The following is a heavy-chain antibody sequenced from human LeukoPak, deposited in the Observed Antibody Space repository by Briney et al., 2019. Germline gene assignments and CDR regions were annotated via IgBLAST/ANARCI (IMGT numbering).Heavy chain of an antibody. CDR3: TRRAVAGSNDY. Sequence: GGSLRLSCAASGFTFSTYWMTWVRQAPGKGLEWAANIKEDGGEKYGVDSVKGRFTISRDNAKNSLYLQMNSLRAEDTAMYYCTRRAVAGSNDYWGQGTLVTVSS. D-gene: IGHD6-19*01. J-gene: IGHJ4*02. CDR1: GFTFSTYW. CDR2: IKEDGGEK. V-gene: IGHV3-7*01.